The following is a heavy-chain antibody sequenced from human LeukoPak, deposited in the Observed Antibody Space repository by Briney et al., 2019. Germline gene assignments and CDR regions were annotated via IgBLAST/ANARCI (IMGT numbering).Heavy chain of an antibody. J-gene: IGHJ3*01. CDR2: ISWNSRNI. Sequence: PGGSLRLSCAASGFTFDNHAIHWVRQAPGKGLEWVSVISWNSRNIVYTDSVKGRFTISRDNAKNSLYLQMNSLRPEDTALYFCARGMSPGDYGDYLDAFDVWGQGTMVIVSS. CDR1: GFTFDNHA. CDR3: ARGMSPGDYGDYLDAFDV. D-gene: IGHD4-17*01. V-gene: IGHV3-9*01.